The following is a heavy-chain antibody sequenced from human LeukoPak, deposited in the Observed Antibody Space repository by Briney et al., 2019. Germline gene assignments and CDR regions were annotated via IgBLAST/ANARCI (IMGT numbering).Heavy chain of an antibody. CDR1: GFTFSSYW. CDR2: IKQDGSEK. D-gene: IGHD3-10*01. Sequence: PGGSLRLSCAASGFTFSSYWMSWVRQAPGKGLEWVANIKQDGSEKYYVDSVKGRFTISRDNSKNTLYLQMNRLRAEDTAVYYCAHIFYYGSGSYGDYWGQGTLVTVSS. V-gene: IGHV3-7*03. CDR3: AHIFYYGSGSYGDY. J-gene: IGHJ4*02.